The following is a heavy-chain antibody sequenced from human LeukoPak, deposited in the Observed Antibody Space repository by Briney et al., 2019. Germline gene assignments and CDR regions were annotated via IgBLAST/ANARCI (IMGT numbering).Heavy chain of an antibody. V-gene: IGHV4-30-2*05. CDR3: ARVGGEYFDWYRIDY. CDR2: IYHSGST. J-gene: IGHJ4*02. CDR1: GGSISSGGYS. D-gene: IGHD3-9*01. Sequence: SQTLSLTCAVSGGSISSGGYSWSWIRQPPGKGLEWIGYIYHSGSTYYNPSLKSRVTISVDTSKNQFSLKLSSVTAADTAVYYCARVGGEYFDWYRIDYWGQGTLVTVSS.